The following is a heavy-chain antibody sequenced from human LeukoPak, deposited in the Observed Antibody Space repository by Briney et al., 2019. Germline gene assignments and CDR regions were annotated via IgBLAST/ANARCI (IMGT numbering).Heavy chain of an antibody. CDR3: ARDPSGRYDTFLFNWFDP. CDR1: GYTFTDYY. J-gene: IGHJ5*02. D-gene: IGHD3-3*02. Sequence: AAVKVSCKSSGYTFTDYYLHWVRQAPGQGLEWMGWMNPNSGGTNYVEKFQGRVTMTRDTSINTTYMELSSLRSDDTAVYYCARDPSGRYDTFLFNWFDPWGQGTLVTVSS. V-gene: IGHV1-2*02. CDR2: MNPNSGGT.